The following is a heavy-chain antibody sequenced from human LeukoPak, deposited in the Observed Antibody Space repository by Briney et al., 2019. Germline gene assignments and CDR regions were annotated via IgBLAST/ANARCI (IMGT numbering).Heavy chain of an antibody. Sequence: AASVKVSCKASGYTFTSYDINWVRQASGQGLEWMGWMNPTSGNTGYAQKFQGRVTMTRDTSISTAYMELSSLGSEDTAVYFCARGIEAGYDYWGQGTLVTVSS. D-gene: IGHD5-12*01. V-gene: IGHV1-8*01. CDR3: ARGIEAGYDY. CDR1: GYTFTSYD. J-gene: IGHJ4*02. CDR2: MNPTSGNT.